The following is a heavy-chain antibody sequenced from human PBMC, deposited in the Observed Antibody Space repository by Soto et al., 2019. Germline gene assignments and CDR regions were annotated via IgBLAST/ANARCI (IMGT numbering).Heavy chain of an antibody. V-gene: IGHV4-59*08. CDR1: GGSISSYY. CDR2: VSYSGST. D-gene: IGHD6-19*01. CDR3: ARHAQWLGPFDY. J-gene: IGHJ4*02. Sequence: PSETLSLTCTVSGGSISSYYWSWIRQPPGKGLEWVAYVSYSGSTSYSPSLRGRVTMSVDTSKSQFSLKLTSVAAADTAVYYCARHAQWLGPFDYWGQGTLVTVSS.